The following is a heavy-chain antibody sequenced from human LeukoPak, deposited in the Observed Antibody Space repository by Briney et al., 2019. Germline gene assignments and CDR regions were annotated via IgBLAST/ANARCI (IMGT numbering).Heavy chain of an antibody. D-gene: IGHD6-19*01. J-gene: IGHJ4*02. V-gene: IGHV1-3*01. CDR1: GYTFSSYA. CDR2: INAGNGNT. Sequence: ASVKVSCKASGYTFSSYAMHWVRQATGQRLEWMGWINAGNGNTKYSQKFQGRVTITRDTSASTAYMELSSLRSEDTAVYYCARGAVAGIPTPDYWGQGTLVTVSS. CDR3: ARGAVAGIPTPDY.